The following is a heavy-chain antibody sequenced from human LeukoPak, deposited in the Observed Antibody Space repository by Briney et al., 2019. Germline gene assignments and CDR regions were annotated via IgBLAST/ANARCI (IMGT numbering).Heavy chain of an antibody. CDR1: GYTFTVYY. CDR3: ARGGEYSRSSSTY. Sequence: GASVTVSFTASGYTFTVYYMHWVRRAPGQGLEWMGWINPNSGGTNYAQKFQGRVTVTRDTSISTAYMELSTLRSDDTAVYYCARGGEYSRSSSTYWGQGTLVTVSS. V-gene: IGHV1-2*02. J-gene: IGHJ4*02. D-gene: IGHD6-6*01. CDR2: INPNSGGT.